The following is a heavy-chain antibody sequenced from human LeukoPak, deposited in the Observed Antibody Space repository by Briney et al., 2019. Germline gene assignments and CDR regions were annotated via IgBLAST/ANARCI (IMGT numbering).Heavy chain of an antibody. CDR3: ATSAGLRGSYQY. Sequence: PGGSLRLSCAASGFTFSSYSMNWVRQAPGKGLEWVSSISSSSSYIYYADSVKGRFTISRDNSKNTLYLQMNSLRAEDTAVYYCATSAGLRGSYQYWGQGTLVTVSS. V-gene: IGHV3-21*04. J-gene: IGHJ4*02. CDR1: GFTFSSYS. CDR2: ISSSSSYI. D-gene: IGHD1-26*01.